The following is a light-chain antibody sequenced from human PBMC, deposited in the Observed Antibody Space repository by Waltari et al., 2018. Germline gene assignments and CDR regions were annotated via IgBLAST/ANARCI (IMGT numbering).Light chain of an antibody. CDR2: KAS. Sequence: DIQMTQSPSTLSASVGDRVTITCRASQSISSWLAWYQQKPGKAPKLLIYKASSVESGGPSRFSGSGSGTEFTLTISSLQPDDFATYYCQQYNSYPWTFGQGTKVEIK. V-gene: IGKV1-5*03. CDR1: QSISSW. J-gene: IGKJ1*01. CDR3: QQYNSYPWT.